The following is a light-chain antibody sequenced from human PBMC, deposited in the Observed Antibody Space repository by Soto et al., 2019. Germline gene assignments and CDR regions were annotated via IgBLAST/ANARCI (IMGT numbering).Light chain of an antibody. CDR2: EVS. Sequence: QSVLTQPASVFGSPGQSITFSCTGTSSDVGGYNFVSWYQQHPGKAPKLMIYEVSSRPSGVSNRFSGSKSGNTASLTISGLQPEDEADYYCSSYTTRTTVVFGTGTKVTVL. J-gene: IGLJ1*01. CDR3: SSYTTRTTVV. CDR1: SSDVGGYNF. V-gene: IGLV2-14*03.